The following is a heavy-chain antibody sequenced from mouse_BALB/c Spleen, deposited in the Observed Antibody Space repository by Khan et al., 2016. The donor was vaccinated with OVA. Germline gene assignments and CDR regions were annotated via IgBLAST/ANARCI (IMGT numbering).Heavy chain of an antibody. CDR2: IDPATGNI. J-gene: IGHJ4*01. CDR3: ARTEIHYYGSSVMDY. D-gene: IGHD1-2*01. CDR1: GFNIKDTY. Sequence: VQLQQSGAELVKPGASGKLSCTASGFNIKDTYIHWVKQRPEQGLEWIGRIDPATGNIKYDPKFQGKATIIEDTSSNTAYLHLSSLTSEDTAAYFCARTEIHYYGSSVMDYWGQGTSVTVSS. V-gene: IGHV14-3*02.